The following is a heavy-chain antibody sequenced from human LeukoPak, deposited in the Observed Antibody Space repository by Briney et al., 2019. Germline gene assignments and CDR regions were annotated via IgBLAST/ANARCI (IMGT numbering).Heavy chain of an antibody. J-gene: IGHJ3*02. V-gene: IGHV4-59*11. CDR1: GASISGHY. Sequence: SETLSLTCTVSGASISGHYWTWIRQPPGKELEWIGYISHIGSTNYNPSLKSRVTISVDTSRNQFSLKLTTVTAADTAVYYCARDRISINALDMWGQGTMVTASS. CDR2: ISHIGST. CDR3: ARDRISINALDM. D-gene: IGHD1-14*01.